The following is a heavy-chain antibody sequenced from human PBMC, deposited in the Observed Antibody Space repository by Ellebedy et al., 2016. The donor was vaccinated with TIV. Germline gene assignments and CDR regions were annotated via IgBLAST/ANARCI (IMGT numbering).Heavy chain of an antibody. J-gene: IGHJ4*02. Sequence: PGGSLRLSCAASGFTFSSYWMSWVRQAPGKGLEWVANINQDGGEEYYVDSVKGRFTVSRDNAKNSLYLQRNSLRAEDTAVYYCARGAIWFGELSTYYCDYWGQGTLVTVSS. V-gene: IGHV3-7*01. D-gene: IGHD3-10*01. CDR2: INQDGGEE. CDR1: GFTFSSYW. CDR3: ARGAIWFGELSTYYCDY.